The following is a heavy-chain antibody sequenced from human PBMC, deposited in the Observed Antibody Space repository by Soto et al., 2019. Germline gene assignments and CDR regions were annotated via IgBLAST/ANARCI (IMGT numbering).Heavy chain of an antibody. D-gene: IGHD6-25*01. Sequence: QVQLVQSGAEVKKPGASVKVSCKASGYSFTTYDINWVRQATGQGLEWMGWMNPKSGNTGYAQKFQGRVTMTMDTSINTAYMELNSLRSEDTAVYYCARAAASLDPWGQGTLVTVSS. V-gene: IGHV1-8*01. CDR2: MNPKSGNT. CDR3: ARAAASLDP. CDR1: GYSFTTYD. J-gene: IGHJ5*02.